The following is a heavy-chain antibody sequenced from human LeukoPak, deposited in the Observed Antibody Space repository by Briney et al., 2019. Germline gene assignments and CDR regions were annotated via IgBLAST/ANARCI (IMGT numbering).Heavy chain of an antibody. V-gene: IGHV3-30*18. D-gene: IGHD6-19*01. J-gene: IGHJ4*02. CDR1: GFTFSSYG. Sequence: GGSLRLSCAAYGFTFSSYGMHWVRQAPGKGLEGVAVISYDGSNKYYADSVKGRFTISRDNSKNTLYLQMNSLRAEDTAVYYCAKDGVAQWLAYYFDSWGQGTLVTVSS. CDR3: AKDGVAQWLAYYFDS. CDR2: ISYDGSNK.